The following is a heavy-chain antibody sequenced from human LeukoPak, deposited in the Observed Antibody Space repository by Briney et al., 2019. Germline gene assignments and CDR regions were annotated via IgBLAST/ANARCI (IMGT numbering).Heavy chain of an antibody. D-gene: IGHD1-26*01. CDR1: GFTFSSYE. J-gene: IGHJ4*02. V-gene: IGHV3-48*03. CDR3: ARDWDGPYYFDY. CDR2: ISSSGSTI. Sequence: PGGSLRLSCAASGFTFSSYEMNWVRQAPGKGLEWVSYISSSGSTIYYADSVKGRFTISRDNAKNSLYLQMNSLRAEDTAVYYCARDWDGPYYFDYWGQGTLVTVSS.